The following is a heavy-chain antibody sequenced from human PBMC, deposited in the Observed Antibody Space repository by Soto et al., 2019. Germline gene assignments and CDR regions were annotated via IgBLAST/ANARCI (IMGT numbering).Heavy chain of an antibody. D-gene: IGHD6-19*01. CDR3: ARRHLAVAVSPWFDP. Sequence: QVTLKESGPVLVNPTETLTLRCTVSGLSITDSEMGVSWIRQPPGQPLEWLAHIDSSGEKSYRTFLKSRLATSKDTSKSQTVLTMTNMDPADTATYYCARRHLAVAVSPWFDPWGQGIPVTVSS. CDR1: GLSITDSEMG. CDR2: IDSSGEK. J-gene: IGHJ5*02. V-gene: IGHV2-26*01.